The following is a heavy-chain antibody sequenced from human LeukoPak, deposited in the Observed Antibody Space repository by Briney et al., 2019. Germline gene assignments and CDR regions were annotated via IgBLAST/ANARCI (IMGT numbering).Heavy chain of an antibody. CDR1: GGSISSYY. J-gene: IGHJ4*02. CDR2: IFYSGRT. Sequence: SETLSLTCTVSGGSISSYYWNWIRQPPGKGLEWIGYIFYSGRTSYNPSLKSRVTLSVDTSKNWFSLRLTSVTAADTAVYYCARLSGYDWESFYVYWGQGTLVTVSS. V-gene: IGHV4-59*01. CDR3: ARLSGYDWESFYVY. D-gene: IGHD5-12*01.